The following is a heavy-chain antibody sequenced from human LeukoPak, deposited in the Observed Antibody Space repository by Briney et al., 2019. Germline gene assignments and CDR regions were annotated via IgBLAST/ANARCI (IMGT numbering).Heavy chain of an antibody. V-gene: IGHV1-69*01. CDR1: GGTFSSYA. Sequence: SVKVSCEASGGTFSSYAISWVRQAPGQGLEWMGGIIPIFGTANYAQKFQGRVTITADESTSTAYMELSSLRSEDTAVYYCAKGSSGWYPHFDYWGQGTLVTVSS. CDR3: AKGSSGWYPHFDY. CDR2: IIPIFGTA. J-gene: IGHJ4*02. D-gene: IGHD6-19*01.